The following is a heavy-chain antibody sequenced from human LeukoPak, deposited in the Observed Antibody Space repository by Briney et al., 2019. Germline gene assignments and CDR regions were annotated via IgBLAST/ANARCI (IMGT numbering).Heavy chain of an antibody. CDR3: ARDVQLLWFGELLDPNWFDP. CDR1: GFTFSSYS. Sequence: PGGSLRLSCAASGFTFSSYSLNWVRQAPGKGLEGVSSISSSSSYIYYADSVKGRFTISRDNAKNSLYLQMNSLRAEDTAVYYCARDVQLLWFGELLDPNWFDPWGQGTLVTVSS. CDR2: ISSSSSYI. J-gene: IGHJ5*02. V-gene: IGHV3-21*01. D-gene: IGHD3-10*01.